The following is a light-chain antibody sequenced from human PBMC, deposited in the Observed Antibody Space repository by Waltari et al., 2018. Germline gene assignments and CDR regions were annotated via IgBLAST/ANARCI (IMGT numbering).Light chain of an antibody. CDR1: QSVSSSY. CDR2: GTS. CDR3: QQYDNSPYT. V-gene: IGKV3-20*01. Sequence: EIVLTQSPGTLSLSPGERANLSCRASQSVSSSYLAWYQQKPGQAPRLLIYGTSSRATGIPDRFSGSGSGTDFTLTIGRLEPEDFAVYYCQQYDNSPYTFGQGTKLEIK. J-gene: IGKJ2*01.